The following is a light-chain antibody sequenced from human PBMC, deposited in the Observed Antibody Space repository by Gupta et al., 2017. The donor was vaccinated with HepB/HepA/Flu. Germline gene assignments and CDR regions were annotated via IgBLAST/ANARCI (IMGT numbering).Light chain of an antibody. J-gene: IGKJ2*01. CDR2: GAS. Sequence: IVITQSPATLPVSPGERATLSCSASQSVTSNLAWYQQRPGQAPRLPFYGASTRATGIPARVRGSGSGTEFRLTISSMKSEDLAVDEGQQYKDGPQTCGRGTKLAIK. CDR1: QSVTSN. V-gene: IGKV3-15*01. CDR3: QQYKDGPQT.